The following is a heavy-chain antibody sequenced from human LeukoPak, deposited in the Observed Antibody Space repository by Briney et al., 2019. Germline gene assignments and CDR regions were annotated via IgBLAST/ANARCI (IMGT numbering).Heavy chain of an antibody. Sequence: PGGSLRLSCTASGFTFNSNAMHWVRQAPGKGLEWVAFVRSDGSKTYYADSVKGRFTISRDGSKNTLYLHMNSLRPDDTAVYCCAKDRPYHWGQGTLVIVSS. V-gene: IGHV3-30*02. D-gene: IGHD6-6*01. CDR3: AKDRPYH. CDR2: VRSDGSKT. CDR1: GFTFNSNA. J-gene: IGHJ4*02.